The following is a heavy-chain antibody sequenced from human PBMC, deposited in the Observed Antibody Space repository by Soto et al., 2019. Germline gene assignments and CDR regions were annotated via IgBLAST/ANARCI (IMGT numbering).Heavy chain of an antibody. Sequence: SETLSLTCSFCVFSISRVFYSWGWIRQPPGKGLEWIGYIYHSGSTYYNPSLKSRVTISVDRSKNQFSLKLSSVTAADTAVYYCAVGIRGGYDYWGQRTLVTVSS. CDR3: AVGIRGGYDY. D-gene: IGHD1-1*01. V-gene: IGHV4-30-2*01. CDR1: VFSISRVFYS. CDR2: IYHSGST. J-gene: IGHJ4*02.